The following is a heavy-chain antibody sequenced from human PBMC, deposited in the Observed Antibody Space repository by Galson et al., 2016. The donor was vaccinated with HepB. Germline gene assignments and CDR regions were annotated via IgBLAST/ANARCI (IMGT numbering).Heavy chain of an antibody. CDR3: TRDDPYGLDF. Sequence: SLRLSCAASDFTFSGRWMHWVRQVPGKGLVWVSYINADGTSTTYADYVKGRFTIPRDNPKNTVHRQMNSLRAEDTAIYYCTRDDPYGLDFWGQGTTVTVSS. CDR1: DFTFSGRW. CDR2: INADGTST. J-gene: IGHJ6*02. V-gene: IGHV3-74*01.